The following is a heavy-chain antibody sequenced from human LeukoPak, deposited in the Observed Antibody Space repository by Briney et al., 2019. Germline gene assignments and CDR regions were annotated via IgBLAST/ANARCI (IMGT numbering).Heavy chain of an antibody. V-gene: IGHV4-39*07. CDR3: ASLGEPEFNWFDP. CDR1: GGSISSSSYY. D-gene: IGHD3-16*01. J-gene: IGHJ5*02. Sequence: SETLSLTCTVSGGSISSSSYYWGWIRQPPGKGLEWIGSIYYSGSTYYNPSLKSRVTISVDTSKNQFSLKLSSVTAADTAVYYCASLGEPEFNWFDPWGQGTLVTVSS. CDR2: IYYSGST.